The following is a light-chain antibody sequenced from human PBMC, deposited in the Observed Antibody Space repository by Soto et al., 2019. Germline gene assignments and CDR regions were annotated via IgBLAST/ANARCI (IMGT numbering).Light chain of an antibody. Sequence: QSALTQPASVSGSPGQSITISCTGTSSDVGDYNFVSWYQQLPGKAPKLMIYEVSHRPSGVSNRFSGSKSGNTASLTISGLLAEDEAHYYCSSHTSSSIRVFGGGTKVTVL. V-gene: IGLV2-14*03. J-gene: IGLJ3*02. CDR2: EVS. CDR3: SSHTSSSIRV. CDR1: SSDVGDYNF.